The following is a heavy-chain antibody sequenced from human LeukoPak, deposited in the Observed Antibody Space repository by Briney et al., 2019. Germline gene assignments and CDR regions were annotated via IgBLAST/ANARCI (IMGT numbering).Heavy chain of an antibody. CDR1: GGSFSGYY. CDR3: ARGRTLGYCSSTSCSGRWFDP. J-gene: IGHJ5*02. Sequence: SETLSLTCAVYGGSFSGYYWSWIRQPPGTGLEWIGEINHSGSTNYNPSLKSRVTISVDTSKNQFSLKLSSVTAADTAVYYCARGRTLGYCSSTSCSGRWFDPWGQGTLVTVSS. D-gene: IGHD2-2*01. V-gene: IGHV4-34*01. CDR2: INHSGST.